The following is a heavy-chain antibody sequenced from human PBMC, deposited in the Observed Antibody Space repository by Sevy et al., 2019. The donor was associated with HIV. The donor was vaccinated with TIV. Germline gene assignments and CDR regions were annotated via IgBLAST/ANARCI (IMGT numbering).Heavy chain of an antibody. D-gene: IGHD3-22*01. CDR2: INPNSGGT. CDR1: GYTFTGYY. Sequence: ASVKVSCKASGYTFTGYYMHWVRQAPGQGLEWMGWINPNSGGTNYAQKFQGRVTMTRDTSISTAYMELGRLRSDDTAVYYCGRSGYYSSVAFDIWGQGTMVTVSS. J-gene: IGHJ3*02. CDR3: GRSGYYSSVAFDI. V-gene: IGHV1-2*02.